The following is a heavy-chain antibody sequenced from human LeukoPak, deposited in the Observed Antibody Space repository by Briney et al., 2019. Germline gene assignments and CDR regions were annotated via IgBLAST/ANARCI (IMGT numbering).Heavy chain of an antibody. Sequence: SETLSLTCTVSGGSISSGGYYWSWIRQPPGKGLEWVGTIHYSGSTYYNPSLKSRVTMSVDTSKNQFSLRLSPVTAADTAVYYCATSGSYYRAPDYWGQGTLVTVSA. D-gene: IGHD3-10*01. J-gene: IGHJ4*02. CDR1: GGSISSGGYY. CDR2: IHYSGST. V-gene: IGHV4-39*01. CDR3: ATSGSYYRAPDY.